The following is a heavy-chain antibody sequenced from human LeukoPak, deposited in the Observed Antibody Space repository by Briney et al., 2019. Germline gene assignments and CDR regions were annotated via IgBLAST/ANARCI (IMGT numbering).Heavy chain of an antibody. CDR2: IRSKAYGGTT. Sequence: PGRSLRLSCTASGFTFGDYAMSWVRQAPGKGLEWVGFIRSKAYGGTTEYAASVKGRFTISRDDSKSIAYLQMNSLKTEDTAVYYCTTVNYYYYGMDVWGKGTTVTVSS. CDR3: TTVNYYYYGMDV. CDR1: GFTFGDYA. D-gene: IGHD4-17*01. V-gene: IGHV3-49*04. J-gene: IGHJ6*04.